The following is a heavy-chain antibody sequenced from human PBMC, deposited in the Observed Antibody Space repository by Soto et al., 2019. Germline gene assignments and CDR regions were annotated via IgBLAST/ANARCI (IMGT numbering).Heavy chain of an antibody. CDR2: ISAYNGNT. CDR1: GYTFTSYG. CDR3: ARDDPIRRDFGVVIGFDY. V-gene: IGHV1-18*01. Sequence: QVQLVQSGAEVKKPGASVKVSCKASGYTFTSYGISWVRQAPGQGLEWMGWISAYNGNTNYAQKLQGRVTMTTDTSTSTAYMELRSLRSDATAVYYCARDDPIRRDFGVVIGFDYWGQGTLVTVSS. J-gene: IGHJ4*02. D-gene: IGHD3-3*01.